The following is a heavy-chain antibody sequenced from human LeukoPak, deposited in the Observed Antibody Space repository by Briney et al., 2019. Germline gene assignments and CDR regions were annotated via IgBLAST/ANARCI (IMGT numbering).Heavy chain of an antibody. J-gene: IGHJ4*02. CDR1: GYTFTGYY. CDR3: ARDLGYCSGGSCPQSYYFDY. D-gene: IGHD2-15*01. V-gene: IGHV3-30-3*01. CDR2: ISYDGSNK. Sequence: SCKASGYTFTGYYMHWVRQAPGKGLEWVAVISYDGSNKYYADSVKGRFTISRDNSKNTLYLQMNSLRAEDTAVYYCARDLGYCSGGSCPQSYYFDYWGQGTLVTVSS.